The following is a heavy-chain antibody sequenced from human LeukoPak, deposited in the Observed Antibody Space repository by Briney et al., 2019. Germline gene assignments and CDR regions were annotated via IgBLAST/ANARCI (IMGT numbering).Heavy chain of an antibody. CDR2: INHSGST. CDR1: GGSFSGYY. Sequence: SETLSLTCAVYGGSFSGYYWSWIRQPPGTGLEWIGEINHSGSTNYNPSLKGRVTISVDTSKNQFSLKLSSVTAADTAMYYCALGGYCSGGSCYPNWFDPWGQGTLVTVSS. CDR3: ALGGYCSGGSCYPNWFDP. V-gene: IGHV4-34*01. J-gene: IGHJ5*02. D-gene: IGHD2-15*01.